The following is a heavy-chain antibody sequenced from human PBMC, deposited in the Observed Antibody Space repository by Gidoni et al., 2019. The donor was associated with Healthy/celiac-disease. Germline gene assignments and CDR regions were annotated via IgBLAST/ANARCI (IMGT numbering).Heavy chain of an antibody. Sequence: TGVKPTQTLTLTCTFAGFSLSTSGMCVSWIRQPPGKALEWLALIDWDDDKYYSTSLKTRLTISKDTSKNQVVLTMTNMDPVDTATYYCARMGIGAIAAAGTTYYYYYGMDVWGHGTTVTVSS. CDR1: GFSLSTSGMC. CDR2: IDWDDDK. J-gene: IGHJ6*02. CDR3: ARMGIGAIAAAGTTYYYYYGMDV. D-gene: IGHD6-13*01. V-gene: IGHV2-70*01.